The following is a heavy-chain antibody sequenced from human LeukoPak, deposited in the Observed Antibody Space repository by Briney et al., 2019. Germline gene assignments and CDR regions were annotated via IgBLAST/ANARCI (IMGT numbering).Heavy chain of an antibody. V-gene: IGHV3-23*01. J-gene: IGHJ2*01. CDR2: ISGSGGST. Sequence: GGSLRLSCAASGFTFSSYAMSWVRQAPGKGLEWVSAISGSGGSTYYADSVKGRFTISRDNSKNTQYLQMNGLRAEDTAVYYCAKPTSPGWYFDLWGRGTLVTVSS. CDR3: AKPTSPGWYFDL. CDR1: GFTFSSYA.